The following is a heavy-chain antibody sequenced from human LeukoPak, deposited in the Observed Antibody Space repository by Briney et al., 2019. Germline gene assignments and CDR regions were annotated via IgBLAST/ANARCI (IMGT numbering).Heavy chain of an antibody. CDR3: ARARTGVVRVFYYYYMDV. V-gene: IGHV3-7*01. D-gene: IGHD1-1*01. Sequence: PGGSLRLSCAASGFTFSSYSMNWVRQAPGKGLEWVANIKQDGSEKYYVDSVKGRFTISRDNAKNSLYLQMNSLRAEDTAVYYCARARTGVVRVFYYYYMDVWGKGTTVTISS. J-gene: IGHJ6*03. CDR1: GFTFSSYS. CDR2: IKQDGSEK.